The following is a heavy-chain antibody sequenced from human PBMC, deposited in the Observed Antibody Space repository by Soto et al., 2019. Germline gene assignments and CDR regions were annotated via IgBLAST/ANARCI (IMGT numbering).Heavy chain of an antibody. CDR2: IYSGGST. D-gene: IGHD3-3*01. CDR1: GFTVSSNY. V-gene: IGHV3-53*01. Sequence: EVQLVESGGGLIQPGGSLRLSCAASGFTVSSNYMSWVRQAPGKGLEWVSVIYSGGSTYYADSVKGRFTISRDNSKNTLYLQMNSLRAEDTAVYYCASSRTVPYYDFWSGDRSTLDYWGQGTLVTVSS. J-gene: IGHJ4*02. CDR3: ASSRTVPYYDFWSGDRSTLDY.